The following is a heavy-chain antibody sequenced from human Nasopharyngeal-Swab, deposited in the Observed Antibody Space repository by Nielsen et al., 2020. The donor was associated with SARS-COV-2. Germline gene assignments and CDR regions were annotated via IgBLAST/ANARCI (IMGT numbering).Heavy chain of an antibody. CDR3: VRDDGDVPGITGSGPPGGF. CDR2: INPYSGDT. Sequence: ASVKVSCKASGYFFTDYYMHWVRQAPAQGLEWMGRINPYSGDTKYAQNFQGRVTVTRDTSINTVYVELSRLTSDDTAVYYCVRDDGDVPGITGSGPPGGFWGQGTLVTVSS. D-gene: IGHD6-13*01. J-gene: IGHJ4*02. V-gene: IGHV1-2*06. CDR1: GYFFTDYY.